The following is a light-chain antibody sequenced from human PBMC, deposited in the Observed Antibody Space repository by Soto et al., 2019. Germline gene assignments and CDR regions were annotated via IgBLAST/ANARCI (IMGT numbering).Light chain of an antibody. Sequence: EIVLTQSPGTLSLSLGERATLSCRASQSVSSSYLAWYQQKPGQAPRLLIYGASSRATGIPDRFSGSGSGTDFTLTISRLEPEDFAVYYCQHYGSSLFTFGPGTKVDLK. J-gene: IGKJ3*01. CDR1: QSVSSSY. V-gene: IGKV3-20*01. CDR2: GAS. CDR3: QHYGSSLFT.